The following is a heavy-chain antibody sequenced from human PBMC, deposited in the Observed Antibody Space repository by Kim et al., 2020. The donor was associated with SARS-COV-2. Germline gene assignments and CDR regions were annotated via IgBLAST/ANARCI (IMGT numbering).Heavy chain of an antibody. CDR2: INTNTGNP. CDR3: ARVGSSSWYVDYYYGMDV. Sequence: ASVKVSCKASGYTFTSYAMNWVRQAPGQGLEWMGWINTNTGNPTYAQGFTGRFVFSLDTSVSTAYLQISCLKAEDTAVYYCARVGSSSWYVDYYYGMDVWGQGTTVTVSS. V-gene: IGHV7-4-1*02. D-gene: IGHD6-13*01. J-gene: IGHJ6*02. CDR1: GYTFTSYA.